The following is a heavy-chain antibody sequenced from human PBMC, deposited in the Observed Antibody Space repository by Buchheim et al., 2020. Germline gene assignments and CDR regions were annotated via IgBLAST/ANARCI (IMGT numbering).Heavy chain of an antibody. Sequence: QLQLQESGPGLVKPSETLSLTCAVSGDSISRRSHYWGWIRQPPGKGLEWIASIYYTGNSYYNPSLKSRVTISVDTSRNQFSLKLSSVTAADTAVYYCARQGYDSSGYSHYWGQGTL. CDR2: IYYTGNS. D-gene: IGHD3-22*01. J-gene: IGHJ4*02. CDR1: GDSISRRSHY. V-gene: IGHV4-39*01. CDR3: ARQGYDSSGYSHY.